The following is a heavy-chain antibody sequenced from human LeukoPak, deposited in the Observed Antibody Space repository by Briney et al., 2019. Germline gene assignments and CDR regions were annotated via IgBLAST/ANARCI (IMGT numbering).Heavy chain of an antibody. D-gene: IGHD3-22*01. J-gene: IGHJ4*02. Sequence: SETLSLTCTVSGGSISSYYWSWIRQPAGKGLEWIGRIYTSGSTNYNPSLKSRVTMSVDTSKNQFSLKLSSATAADTAVYYCARGGRVVVKGSSFDYWGQGTLVTVSS. CDR2: IYTSGST. CDR3: ARGGRVVVKGSSFDY. V-gene: IGHV4-4*07. CDR1: GGSISSYY.